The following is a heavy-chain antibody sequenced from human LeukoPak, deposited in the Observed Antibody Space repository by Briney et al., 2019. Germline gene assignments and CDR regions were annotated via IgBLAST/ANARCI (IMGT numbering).Heavy chain of an antibody. V-gene: IGHV4-34*01. CDR1: AGSFSGYY. CDR3: ARGRVVVDY. Sequence: SETLSLTCAVYAGSFSGYYWSWIRQPPGKGLEWIGEINHSGSTNYNPSLKSRVTISVDTSKNQFSLKLSSVTAADTAVYYCARGRVVVDYWGQGTLVTVSS. J-gene: IGHJ4*02. CDR2: INHSGST. D-gene: IGHD2-15*01.